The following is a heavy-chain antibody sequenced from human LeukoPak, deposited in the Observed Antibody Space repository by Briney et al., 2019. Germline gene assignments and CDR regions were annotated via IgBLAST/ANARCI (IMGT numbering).Heavy chain of an antibody. CDR2: ISAYNGNT. CDR3: ARAHGDNYHYHMDV. Sequence: ASVKVSCKASGGTFSSYAISWVRQAPGQGLEWMGWISAYNGNTNYAQKLQGRVTMTTDTSTSTAYMELRSLRSDDTAVYYCARAHGDNYHYHMDVWGKGTTITVSS. J-gene: IGHJ6*03. D-gene: IGHD4-17*01. CDR1: GGTFSSYA. V-gene: IGHV1-18*01.